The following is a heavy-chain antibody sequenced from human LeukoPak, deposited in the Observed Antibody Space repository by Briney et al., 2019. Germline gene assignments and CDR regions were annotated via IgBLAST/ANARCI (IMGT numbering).Heavy chain of an antibody. CDR1: GFTVSSNY. Sequence: PGGSLRLSCAASGFTVSSNYMSWVRQAPGKGLEWVSVIYSGGSTYYADSVKGRFTISRDNSKNTLYLQMNSLRAEDTAVYYCARGMDYDFWYAFDIWGQGTMVTVSS. D-gene: IGHD3-3*01. V-gene: IGHV3-53*01. J-gene: IGHJ3*02. CDR3: ARGMDYDFWYAFDI. CDR2: IYSGGST.